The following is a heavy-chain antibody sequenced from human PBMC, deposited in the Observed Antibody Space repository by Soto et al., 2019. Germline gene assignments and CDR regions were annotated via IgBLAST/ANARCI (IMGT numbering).Heavy chain of an antibody. V-gene: IGHV4-34*01. CDR1: DECCGGAC. J-gene: IGHJ2*01. Sequence: SRNVAISSAVQDECCGGACWSCTGLSSGKGPEWIGEIYHSGSTNYGPSLKSRVTISLDTAKSQFSLTLTSVTAADTAVYYCARGRNWGSLGYYFDLWGRGTLVTVSS. CDR3: ARGRNWGSLGYYFDL. D-gene: IGHD7-27*01. CDR2: IYHSGST.